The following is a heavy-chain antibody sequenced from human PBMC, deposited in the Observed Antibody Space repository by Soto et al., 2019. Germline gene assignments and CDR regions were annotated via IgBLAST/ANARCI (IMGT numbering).Heavy chain of an antibody. CDR1: GGSIKSDYY. Sequence: SETLSLTCTVSGGSIKSDYYWAWVRQFPGGGLQWMGYKYYSGATDSDPSLERRVSFSVDMSNNQFSLNLTSVTVADTAVYYCARGRPNYFYYGLDVWGQGIPVTVSS. V-gene: IGHV4-30-4*01. CDR3: ARGRPNYFYYGLDV. J-gene: IGHJ6*02. CDR2: KYYSGAT.